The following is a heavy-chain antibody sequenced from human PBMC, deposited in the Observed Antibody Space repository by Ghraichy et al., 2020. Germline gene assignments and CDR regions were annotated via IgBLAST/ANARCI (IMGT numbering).Heavy chain of an antibody. CDR1: GFTVSSNY. CDR2: IYSGGST. J-gene: IGHJ6*02. V-gene: IGHV3-53*01. Sequence: GGSLRLSCAASGFTVSSNYMSWVRQAPGKGLEWVSVIYSGGSTYYADSVKGRFTISRDNSKNTLYLQMNSLRAEDTAVYYCASSYCGGDCYFRYYYYYGMDVWGQGTTVTVSS. D-gene: IGHD2-21*01. CDR3: ASSYCGGDCYFRYYYYYGMDV.